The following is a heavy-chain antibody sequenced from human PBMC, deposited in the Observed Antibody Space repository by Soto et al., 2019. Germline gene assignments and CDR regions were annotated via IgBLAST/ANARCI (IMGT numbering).Heavy chain of an antibody. CDR1: GGTFSSYT. Sequence: ASVKVSCKASGGTFSSYTISWVRQAPGQGLEWMGRIIPILGIANYAQKFQGRVTITADKSTSTAYMELSSLRSEDTAVYYCARGSITIFGVVIDREQAWFDPWGQGTLVTVSS. D-gene: IGHD3-3*01. CDR3: ARGSITIFGVVIDREQAWFDP. V-gene: IGHV1-69*02. CDR2: IIPILGIA. J-gene: IGHJ5*02.